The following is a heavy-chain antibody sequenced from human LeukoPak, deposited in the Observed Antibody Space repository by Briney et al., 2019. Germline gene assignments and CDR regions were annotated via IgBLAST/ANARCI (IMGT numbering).Heavy chain of an antibody. CDR1: GGSISSRSYY. Sequence: SETLSLTCTVSGGSISSRSYYWGWIRQPPGKGLEWIGSIYYSGSTYYNPSLKSRVTISVDTSKNQFSLKLSSVTAADTAVYYCARDRSSSSWYPEYYFDYWGQGTLVTVSS. CDR2: IYYSGST. CDR3: ARDRSSSSWYPEYYFDY. J-gene: IGHJ4*02. D-gene: IGHD6-13*01. V-gene: IGHV4-39*07.